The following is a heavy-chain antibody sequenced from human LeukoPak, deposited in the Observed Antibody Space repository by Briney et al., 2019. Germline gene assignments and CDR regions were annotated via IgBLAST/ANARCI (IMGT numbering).Heavy chain of an antibody. CDR1: GHTFTGYY. Sequence: GASVKVSCNASGHTFTGYYIHWVRQAPGQGLEWMGWVSPKNGDTRYAPSLQGKVTVTWDTSTSTSSMELSSLTPDDTAVYYCATTRAGRGYNYGYAYWGQGTLVSVSS. CDR2: VSPKNGDT. J-gene: IGHJ4*02. D-gene: IGHD5-18*01. V-gene: IGHV1-2*02. CDR3: ATTRAGRGYNYGYAY.